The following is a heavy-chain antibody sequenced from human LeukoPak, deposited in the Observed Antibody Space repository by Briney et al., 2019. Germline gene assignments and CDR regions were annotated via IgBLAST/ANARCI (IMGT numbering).Heavy chain of an antibody. CDR2: IYTSGNT. V-gene: IGHV4-61*02. D-gene: IGHD3-22*01. Sequence: SQTLSLTCTVSGGSISSGSYYWSWIRQPAGKGLEWIGRIYTSGNTNYNPSLKSRVTISVDTSKNQFSLKLSSVTAADTAVYYWARGSFYYDSSGYQYYFDYWGQGTLVTVSS. CDR3: ARGSFYYDSSGYQYYFDY. CDR1: GGSISSGSYY. J-gene: IGHJ4*02.